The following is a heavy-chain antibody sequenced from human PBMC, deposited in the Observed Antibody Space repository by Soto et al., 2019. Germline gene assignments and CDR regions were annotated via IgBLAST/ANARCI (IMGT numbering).Heavy chain of an antibody. CDR3: AKAVGNLGVYGMDV. V-gene: IGHV3-30*18. CDR1: GFTFSSYG. J-gene: IGHJ6*02. D-gene: IGHD3-16*01. Sequence: VGSLRLSCAASGFTFSSYGMHWVRQAPGKGLEWVAVISYDGSNKYYADSVKGRFTISRDNSKNTLYLQMNSLRAEDTAVYYCAKAVGNLGVYGMDVWGQ. CDR2: ISYDGSNK.